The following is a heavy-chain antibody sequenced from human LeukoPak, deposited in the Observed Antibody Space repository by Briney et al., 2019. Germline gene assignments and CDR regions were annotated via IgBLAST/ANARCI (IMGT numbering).Heavy chain of an antibody. Sequence: ASVNDSCKASGYTFTCYYMHWVRQAPGQGLEGMGWSNPNSGGTNYAQKLQGRLTNTRETYISTAYMAPSRLTANDRHVYYLPRAAAHDAFDIWGQGTMVTVSS. CDR1: GYTFTCYY. CDR3: PRAAAHDAFDI. V-gene: IGHV1-2*02. CDR2: SNPNSGGT. D-gene: IGHD6-6*01. J-gene: IGHJ3*02.